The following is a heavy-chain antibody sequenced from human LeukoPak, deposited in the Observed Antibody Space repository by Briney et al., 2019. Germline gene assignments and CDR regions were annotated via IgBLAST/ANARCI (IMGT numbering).Heavy chain of an antibody. CDR3: ATSPYNWNDLAPDY. J-gene: IGHJ4*02. D-gene: IGHD1-20*01. CDR2: ISYDGSNK. CDR1: RFIFNNYG. V-gene: IGHV3-30*03. Sequence: PGRSLRLSCAASRFIFNNYGMHWVRQAPGKGLEWVAIISYDGSNKYYADSVKGRCTISRDNSKNTLYLQMNNLRPEDTAVYYCATSPYNWNDLAPDYWGQGTLVTVSS.